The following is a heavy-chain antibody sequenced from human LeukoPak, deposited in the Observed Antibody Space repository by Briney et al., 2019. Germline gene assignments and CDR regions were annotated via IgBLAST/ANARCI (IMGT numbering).Heavy chain of an antibody. D-gene: IGHD6-19*01. CDR2: ISSSSSTI. Sequence: GGSLRLSCAASGFTFSSYSMNWVRQAPGKGLEWVSYISSSSSTIYYADSVQGRFTISRDNSKNTLYLHMNSLRAEDTAVYSCAKPSYNSGWFIVSWGQGTLVTVSS. V-gene: IGHV3-48*01. CDR1: GFTFSSYS. CDR3: AKPSYNSGWFIVS. J-gene: IGHJ5*02.